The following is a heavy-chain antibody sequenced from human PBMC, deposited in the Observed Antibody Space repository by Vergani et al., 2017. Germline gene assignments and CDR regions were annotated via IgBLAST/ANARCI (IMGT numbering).Heavy chain of an antibody. CDR1: GYTFTSYG. Sequence: QVQLVQSGAEVKKPGASVKVSCKASGYTFTSYGISWVRQAPGQGLEWMGWISAYNGNTNYAQKLQGRVTMTTDTSTSTAYMELRSLRSDDTAVYYCARDRATVTPNYYYYYMDVWGKGTTVTVSS. CDR2: ISAYNGNT. D-gene: IGHD4-11*01. V-gene: IGHV1-18*01. CDR3: ARDRATVTPNYYYYYMDV. J-gene: IGHJ6*03.